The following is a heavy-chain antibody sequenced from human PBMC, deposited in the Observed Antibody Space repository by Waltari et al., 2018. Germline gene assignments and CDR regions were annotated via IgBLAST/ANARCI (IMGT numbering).Heavy chain of an antibody. Sequence: EVQLVQSGAEVKKPGESLKISCKGSGYSFTSYWIGWVRQMPGKGLEWMGIYPGDSDTRYSPSFQGQVTISADKSISTAYLQWSSLKASDTAMYYCARLRGSSWAFDYWGQGTLVTVSS. CDR3: ARLRGSSWAFDY. J-gene: IGHJ4*02. V-gene: IGHV5-51*03. CDR1: GYSFTSYW. CDR2: YPGDSDT. D-gene: IGHD6-13*01.